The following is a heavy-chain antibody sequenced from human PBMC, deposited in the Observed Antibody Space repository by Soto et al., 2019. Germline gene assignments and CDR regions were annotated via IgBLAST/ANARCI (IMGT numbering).Heavy chain of an antibody. CDR2: IKSKAGGGAI. CDR3: TTDGNFGGVVVAFHL. D-gene: IGHD3-10*01. J-gene: IGHJ3*01. CDR1: GFSFTEAW. Sequence: EVQMVESGGGLVKPGGSLRLSCAVSGFSFTEAWINWVRQAPGKGLEWVGRIKSKAGGGAIDYAAPVKGRFTISRDDSKDTLYLQINSLKTEDTAVYYCTTDGNFGGVVVAFHLWGQGTMLTVSS. V-gene: IGHV3-15*07.